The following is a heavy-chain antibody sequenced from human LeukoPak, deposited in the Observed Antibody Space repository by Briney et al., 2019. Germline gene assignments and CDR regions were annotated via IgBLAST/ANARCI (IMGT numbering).Heavy chain of an antibody. D-gene: IGHD6-13*01. CDR1: GGSFSDYD. J-gene: IGHJ4*02. CDR3: ARDRYVYSASWYYFDY. V-gene: IGHV4-34*01. Sequence: PSETLSLTCAVYGGSFSDYDWSWIRQPPGKGLEWIGEINQSGSTNCDPSLKSRVTMSVDTSKNQFSLKLSSVTAADTAVYYCARDRYVYSASWYYFDYWGQGTLVSVSS. CDR2: INQSGST.